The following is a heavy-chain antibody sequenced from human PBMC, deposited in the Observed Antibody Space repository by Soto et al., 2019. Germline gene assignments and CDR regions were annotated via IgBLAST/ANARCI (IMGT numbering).Heavy chain of an antibody. CDR1: GYAFTTYG. CDR2: INAHNGNT. J-gene: IGHJ4*02. CDR3: ARGRDGDY. D-gene: IGHD6-6*01. V-gene: IGHV1-18*01. Sequence: QVHLVQSGAEVKKPGASVKVSCKGSGYAFTTYGITWVRQAPGQGLEWMAWINAHNGNTNYAQKLQGRVTVTRDTSTSTAYMERRSLRSDDTAVYYGARGRDGDYWGQGARVTVSS.